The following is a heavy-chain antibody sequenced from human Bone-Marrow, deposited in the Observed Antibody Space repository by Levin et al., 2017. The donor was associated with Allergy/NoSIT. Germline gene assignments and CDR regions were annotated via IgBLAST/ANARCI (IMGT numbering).Heavy chain of an antibody. D-gene: IGHD2-2*01. CDR2: IYYNGDT. CDR3: ARRYTSRVDY. CDR1: GGSISSYSYY. V-gene: IGHV4-39*01. Sequence: SCTVSGGSISSYSYYWGWIRQPPGKGLEWIGSIYYNGDTYYNPSLKTRVTISVDTSKNQFSLRLSSVTAADTAVYYCARRYTSRVDYWAREPWSPSPQ. J-gene: IGHJ4*02.